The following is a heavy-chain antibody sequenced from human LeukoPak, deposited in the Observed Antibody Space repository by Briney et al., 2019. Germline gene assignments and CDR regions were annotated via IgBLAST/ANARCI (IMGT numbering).Heavy chain of an antibody. CDR2: IYGGGST. Sequence: GGSLRLSCAASGFTVSSNYMSWVRQAPGRGLEWVSVIYGGGSTYYADSVKGRFTISRDNSKNTLYLQMNSLRAEDTAVYYCARASGYSTAAGDYWGQGTLVTVSS. CDR3: ARASGYSTAAGDY. D-gene: IGHD6-13*01. V-gene: IGHV3-53*01. CDR1: GFTVSSNY. J-gene: IGHJ4*02.